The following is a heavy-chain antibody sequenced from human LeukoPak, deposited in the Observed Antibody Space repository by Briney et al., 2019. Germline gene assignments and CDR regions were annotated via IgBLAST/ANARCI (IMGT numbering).Heavy chain of an antibody. J-gene: IGHJ4*02. Sequence: PSETLSLTCTFSGGSISSYYWSWLRQPAGKGLERIGRIHSSGSTNYNPSLTSRVTMSVDTSKNQFSLRLSSVTAADTAVYYCARDRYYYDSSASPFDYWGQGTLVTVSS. D-gene: IGHD3-22*01. CDR1: GGSISSYY. CDR2: IHSSGST. CDR3: ARDRYYYDSSASPFDY. V-gene: IGHV4-4*07.